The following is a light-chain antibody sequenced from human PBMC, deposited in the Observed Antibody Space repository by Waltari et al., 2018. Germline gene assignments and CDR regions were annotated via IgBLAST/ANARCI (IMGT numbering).Light chain of an antibody. CDR3: TPRDTTTYHLGV. Sequence: SSELTQDPAVSVALGQTVRITCQGDSLRHYYANWYQQKPGQAPVLVIYGKNSRHWGIPVRFSSSTSGNTASLIITGAQAEDEADYYCTPRDTTTYHLGVFGGGTKLTVL. CDR1: SLRHYY. V-gene: IGLV3-19*01. J-gene: IGLJ3*02. CDR2: GKN.